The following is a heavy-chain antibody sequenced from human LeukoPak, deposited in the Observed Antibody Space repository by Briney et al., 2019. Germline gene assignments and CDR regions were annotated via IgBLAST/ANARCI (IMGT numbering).Heavy chain of an antibody. J-gene: IGHJ4*02. CDR2: ISSSSSYI. CDR3: ARDPLKEAGYYFDY. D-gene: IGHD6-25*01. Sequence: GGSLRLSCVASGLTFSSYTMNWVRQAPGKGLEWVSCISSSSSYIYYADSVKGRFTISRDNAKNSLYLQMNSLRAEDTAVYYCARDPLKEAGYYFDYWGQGTLVTVSS. CDR1: GLTFSSYT. V-gene: IGHV3-21*01.